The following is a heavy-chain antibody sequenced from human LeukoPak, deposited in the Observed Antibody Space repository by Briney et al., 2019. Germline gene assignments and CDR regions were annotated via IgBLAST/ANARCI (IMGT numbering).Heavy chain of an antibody. J-gene: IGHJ4*02. CDR1: GFTFSSYW. Sequence: GGSLRLSCAAPGFTFSSYWMHWVRQAPGKGRVWVSRINSDGSSTSYADSVKGRFTISRDNAKNTLCLQMNSLRAEDTAVYYCAREERYSYGYDYWGQGTLVTVSS. CDR3: AREERYSYGYDY. V-gene: IGHV3-74*01. D-gene: IGHD5-18*01. CDR2: INSDGSST.